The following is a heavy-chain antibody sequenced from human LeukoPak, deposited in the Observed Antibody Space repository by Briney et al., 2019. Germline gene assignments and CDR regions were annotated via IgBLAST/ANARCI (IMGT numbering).Heavy chain of an antibody. CDR3: ASGTPEFITMVRGVYYYYGMDV. V-gene: IGHV1-69*04. J-gene: IGHJ6*02. CDR1: GGTFSSYA. D-gene: IGHD3-10*01. Sequence: SVKVSCKASGGTFSSYAISWVRQAPGQGLEWMGRIIPILGIANYAQKFQGRVTITADKSTSTAYMELSSLRSEDTSVYYCASGTPEFITMVRGVYYYYGMDVWGQGTTVTVSS. CDR2: IIPILGIA.